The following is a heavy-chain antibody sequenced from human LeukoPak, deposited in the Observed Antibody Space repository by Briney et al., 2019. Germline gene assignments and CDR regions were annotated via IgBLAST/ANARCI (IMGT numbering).Heavy chain of an antibody. Sequence: ASVKVSCKAPGYTFSAYYIHWLRPAPGQGLEWMGWINVNSGDTNSAPNFQGRVTLTRDMSSNTAYMEVTKLTLDDTAVFYCARDGGLDFWGQGTLVTVSS. CDR2: INVNSGDT. V-gene: IGHV1-2*02. CDR3: ARDGGLDF. CDR1: GYTFSAYY. D-gene: IGHD2-15*01. J-gene: IGHJ4*02.